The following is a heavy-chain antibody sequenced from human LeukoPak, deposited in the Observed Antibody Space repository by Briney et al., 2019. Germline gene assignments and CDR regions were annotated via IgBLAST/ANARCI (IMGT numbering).Heavy chain of an antibody. J-gene: IGHJ3*02. CDR1: GFTFSGYA. CDR3: AKVATMIVVVIGDAFDI. V-gene: IGHV3-23*01. Sequence: GGSLRLSCAASGFTFSGYAMSWVRQAPGKGLEWVSAISGSGGSTYYADSVKGRFTISRDNSKNTLYLQMNSLRAEDTAVYYCAKVATMIVVVIGDAFDIWGQGTMVTVSS. D-gene: IGHD3-22*01. CDR2: ISGSGGST.